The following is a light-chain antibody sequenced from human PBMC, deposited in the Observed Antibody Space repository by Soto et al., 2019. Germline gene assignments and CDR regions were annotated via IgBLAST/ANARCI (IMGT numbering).Light chain of an antibody. CDR2: KAS. CDR1: QTISSW. J-gene: IGKJ1*01. V-gene: IGKV1-5*03. CDR3: QHYNSYSEA. Sequence: DIQMTQSPSTLSGSVGGRVSITCRASQTISSWLAWYQQKPGKAPKLLIYKASTLKSGVPSRFSGSGSGTEFTLTISSLQPDDFATYCCQHYNSYSEAFGQGTKVDIK.